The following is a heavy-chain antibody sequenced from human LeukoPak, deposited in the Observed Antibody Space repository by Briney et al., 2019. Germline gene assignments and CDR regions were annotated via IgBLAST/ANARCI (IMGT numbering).Heavy chain of an antibody. Sequence: PGGSLRLSCAASGFNFSGYGRRWVRQAPGKGLEWVSDISASGDAKHYADSVKGRFTISRDNAKNTLYLQMNSLRAEDTAVYYCATTRVIVNAYDYWGQGTLVTVSS. D-gene: IGHD3-16*02. CDR2: ISASGDAK. CDR1: GFNFSGYG. CDR3: ATTRVIVNAYDY. J-gene: IGHJ4*02. V-gene: IGHV3-23*01.